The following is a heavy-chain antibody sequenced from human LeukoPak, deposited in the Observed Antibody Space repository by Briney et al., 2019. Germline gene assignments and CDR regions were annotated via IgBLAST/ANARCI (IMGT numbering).Heavy chain of an antibody. Sequence: SETLSLTCAVYGGSFSGYYWSWIRQPPGKGLEWIGEINHSGSTNYNPSLKSRVTISVDTSKNQFSLKLSSVTAADTAVYYCARATTWGYSSSPDVFDIWGQGTMVTVSS. J-gene: IGHJ3*02. V-gene: IGHV4-34*01. CDR1: GGSFSGYY. CDR2: INHSGST. D-gene: IGHD6-13*01. CDR3: ARATTWGYSSSPDVFDI.